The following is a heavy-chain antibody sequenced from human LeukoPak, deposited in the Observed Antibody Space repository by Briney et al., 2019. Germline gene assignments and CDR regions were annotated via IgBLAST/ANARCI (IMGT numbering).Heavy chain of an antibody. J-gene: IGHJ4*02. CDR3: AQTNDYGDYVDY. Sequence: GGSLRLSCAASGFTVSSNYMSWVRQAPGKGLEWVSVIYSGGSTYYADSVKGRFTISRDNSKNTLYLQMNSLRAEDTAVYYCAQTNDYGDYVDYWGQGTLVTVSS. V-gene: IGHV3-53*01. CDR1: GFTVSSNY. D-gene: IGHD4-17*01. CDR2: IYSGGST.